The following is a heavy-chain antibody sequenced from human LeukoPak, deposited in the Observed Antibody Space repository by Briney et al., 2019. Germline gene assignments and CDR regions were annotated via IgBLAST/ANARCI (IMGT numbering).Heavy chain of an antibody. CDR2: ISYDGSNK. D-gene: IGHD2-2*01. V-gene: IGHV3-30*01. CDR1: GFTFSSYA. Sequence: PGRSLRLSCAASGFTFSSYAMHWVRQAPGKGLEWVAVISYDGSNKYYADSVKGRFTISRDNSKNTLYLQMNSLRAEDTAVYYCARALLRVVVPAASGFGYWGQGTLVTVSS. J-gene: IGHJ4*02. CDR3: ARALLRVVVPAASGFGY.